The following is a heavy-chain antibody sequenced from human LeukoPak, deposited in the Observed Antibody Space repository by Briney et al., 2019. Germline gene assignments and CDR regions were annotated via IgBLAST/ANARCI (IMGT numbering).Heavy chain of an antibody. D-gene: IGHD4-11*01. V-gene: IGHV4-59*01. J-gene: IGHJ4*02. CDR1: GGSISSYY. Sequence: SETLSLTCTVSGGSISSYYWSWIRQPPGKGLEWIGYIYYSGSTSYNPSLKSRVTISVATSENQFSLKLTSVTAADTAVYYCASGADYSNYYFNYWGQGTLVTVSS. CDR2: IYYSGST. CDR3: ASGADYSNYYFNY.